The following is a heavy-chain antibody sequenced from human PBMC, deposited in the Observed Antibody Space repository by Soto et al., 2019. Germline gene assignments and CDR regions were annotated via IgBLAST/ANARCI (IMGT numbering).Heavy chain of an antibody. Sequence: SETLSLTCTVAGGSISSSSYYWGWIRQPPGKGLEWIGSIYYSGSTYYNPSLKSRVTISVDTSKNQFSLKLSSVTAADTAVYYCASGYDILTGYPRGDYYGMDVWGQGTTVTVSS. J-gene: IGHJ6*02. CDR3: ASGYDILTGYPRGDYYGMDV. V-gene: IGHV4-39*01. CDR2: IYYSGST. D-gene: IGHD3-9*01. CDR1: GGSISSSSYY.